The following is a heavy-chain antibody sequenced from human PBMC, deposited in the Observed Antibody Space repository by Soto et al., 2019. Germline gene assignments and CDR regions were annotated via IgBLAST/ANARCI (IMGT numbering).Heavy chain of an antibody. CDR1: GFTFSSYD. CDR3: ASCGWGSSWYEGGSRIDY. V-gene: IGHV3-13*01. Sequence: VQLVESGGGLVQPGGSLRLSCAASGFTFSSYDMHWVRQVAGKGLEWVSAIGVAGDTYYPDSVKGRFTISRENAKNSLYLQMNSLRAEDTAVYYCASCGWGSSWYEGGSRIDYWGQGSLVTVSS. J-gene: IGHJ4*02. CDR2: IGVAGDT. D-gene: IGHD6-13*01.